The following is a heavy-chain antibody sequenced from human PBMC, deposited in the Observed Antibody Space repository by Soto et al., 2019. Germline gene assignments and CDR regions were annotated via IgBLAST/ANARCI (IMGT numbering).Heavy chain of an antibody. CDR3: ARGRVGGRCLRGPYNWFDP. J-gene: IGHJ5*02. CDR1: GDSVSSNSAA. D-gene: IGHD3-16*01. Sequence: QSQTLSLTCAISGDSVSSNSAAWNWIRQSPSRGLEWLGRTYYRSKWYNDYAVSVKSRITINPDTSKNQFSLQLNSVTPEDTAVYYCARGRVGGRCLRGPYNWFDPWGQGTLVTVSS. V-gene: IGHV6-1*01. CDR2: TYYRSKWYN.